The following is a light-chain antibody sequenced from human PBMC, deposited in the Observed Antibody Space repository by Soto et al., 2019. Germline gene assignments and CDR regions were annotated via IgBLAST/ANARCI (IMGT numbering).Light chain of an antibody. J-gene: IGLJ1*01. CDR1: STDVGDSNH. V-gene: IGLV2-14*01. CDR2: EVS. CDR3: NSQTTIGILV. Sequence: QSALTQPASVSGSPGQSITISCTGTSTDVGDSNHVSWYQHHPGKAPKLILYEVSYRPSGVSNRFSGSKSAYTASLTISGLQAEDEAYYYCNSQTTIGILVFGTGTKLTVL.